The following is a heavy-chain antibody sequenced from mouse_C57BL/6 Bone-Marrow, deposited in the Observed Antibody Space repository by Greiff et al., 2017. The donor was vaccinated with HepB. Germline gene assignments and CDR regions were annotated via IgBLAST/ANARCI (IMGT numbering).Heavy chain of an antibody. CDR2: ISDGGSYT. CDR3: ARDPNWDDAMDY. V-gene: IGHV5-4*01. CDR1: GFTFSSYA. Sequence: EVQRVESGGGLVKPGGSLKLSCAASGFTFSSYAMSWVRQTPEKRLEWVATISDGGSYTYYPDNVKGRFTISRDNAKNNLYLQMSHLKSEDTAMYYCARDPNWDDAMDYWGQGTSVTVSS. J-gene: IGHJ4*01. D-gene: IGHD4-1*02.